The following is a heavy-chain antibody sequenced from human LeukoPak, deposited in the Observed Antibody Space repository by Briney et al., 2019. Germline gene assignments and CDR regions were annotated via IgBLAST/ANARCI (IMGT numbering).Heavy chain of an antibody. J-gene: IGHJ4*02. D-gene: IGHD2-21*02. CDR3: ARPSSLVTPFDC. V-gene: IGHV3-11*01. CDR1: GFISTDYY. Sequence: GGSLRLSCAASGFISTDYYMSWIRQAPGKGLEWVSYISSSGSIIYYADSVKGRFTISRDSAKNSLYLQMNSLRAEDTAVYYCARPSSLVTPFDCWAREPWSPSPQ. CDR2: ISSSGSII.